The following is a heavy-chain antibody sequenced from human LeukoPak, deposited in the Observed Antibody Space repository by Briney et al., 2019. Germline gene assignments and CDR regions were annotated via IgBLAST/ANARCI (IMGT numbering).Heavy chain of an antibody. D-gene: IGHD3-10*01. Sequence: GGSLRLSCAASGFTFSSYWMSWVRQAPGKGLEWVANIKQDGSEKYYVDSVKGRFTISRDNAKNSLYLQMNSLRAEDTAVYYCASVLWFGELSPLFDYWGQGTLVTVSS. J-gene: IGHJ4*02. CDR3: ASVLWFGELSPLFDY. CDR2: IKQDGSEK. CDR1: GFTFSSYW. V-gene: IGHV3-7*01.